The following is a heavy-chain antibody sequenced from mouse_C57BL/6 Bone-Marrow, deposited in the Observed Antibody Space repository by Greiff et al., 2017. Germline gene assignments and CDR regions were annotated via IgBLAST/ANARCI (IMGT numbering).Heavy chain of an antibody. V-gene: IGHV14-4*01. CDR2: IDPENGDN. CDR1: GFNIKDDY. CDR3: TSYYYDSSRGWYFEV. Sequence: EVQLQQSGAELVRPGASVKLSCTASGFNIKDDYMHWVKQRPEQGLEWIGWIDPENGDNESASKFQGKATITADTSSNTAFLQLSSLTSEDTAVYYCTSYYYDSSRGWYFEVWGTGTTVTVSS. D-gene: IGHD1-1*01. J-gene: IGHJ1*03.